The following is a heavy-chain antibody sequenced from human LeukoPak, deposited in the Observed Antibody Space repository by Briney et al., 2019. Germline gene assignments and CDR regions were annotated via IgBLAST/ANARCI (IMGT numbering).Heavy chain of an antibody. V-gene: IGHV3-66*01. D-gene: IGHD3-16*01. Sequence: GGSLRLSCAVSGFTVSNNYMSWVRQAPGKGLEWVSVIYSTGGIHYADSVKGRFTISRDNSKNTLYLQMNSLRAEDTAVYYCAKDPSATFYGPPGDRTIDYWGQGTLVTVSS. CDR3: AKDPSATFYGPPGDRTIDY. J-gene: IGHJ4*02. CDR2: IYSTGGI. CDR1: GFTVSNNY.